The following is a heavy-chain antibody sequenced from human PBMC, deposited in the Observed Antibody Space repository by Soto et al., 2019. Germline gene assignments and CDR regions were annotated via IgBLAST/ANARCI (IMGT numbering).Heavy chain of an antibody. V-gene: IGHV4-59*08. J-gene: IGHJ4*02. CDR1: GGSISVYY. CDR3: ERYPRLDC. CDR2: IYYTGRT. Sequence: SETLSLTFTVSGGSISVYYWSWIRQPPGKRLESIGYIYYTGRTNYTHSLRSRVNISIDKSKNQFSMQLSSVTAADTAVYFCERYPRLDCWGQGTLVTVSS.